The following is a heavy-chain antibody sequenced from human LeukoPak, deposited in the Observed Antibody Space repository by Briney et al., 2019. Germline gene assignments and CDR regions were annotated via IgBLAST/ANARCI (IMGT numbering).Heavy chain of an antibody. CDR1: GGSISSSSYY. V-gene: IGHV4-39*07. D-gene: IGHD1-26*01. CDR2: IYYSGST. J-gene: IGHJ6*03. Sequence: SETLSLTCTVSGGSISSSSYYWGWIRQPPGKGLEWIGSIYYSGSTYYKSSLKSRVTISVDTSKNQFSLKLSSVTAADTAVYYCARAESSGSSRGRSYYMDVWGKGTTVTVSS. CDR3: ARAESSGSSRGRSYYMDV.